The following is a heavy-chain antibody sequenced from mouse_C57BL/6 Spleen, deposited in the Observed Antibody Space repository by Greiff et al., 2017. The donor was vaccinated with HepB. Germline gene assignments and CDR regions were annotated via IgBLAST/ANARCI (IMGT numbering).Heavy chain of an antibody. Sequence: EVQGVESGEGLVKPGGSLKLSCAASGFTFSSYAMSWVRQTPEKRLEWVAYISSGGDYIYYADTVKGRFTISRDNARNTLYLQMSSLKSEDTAMYYCTREDYGSSRFAYWGQGTLVTVSA. CDR3: TREDYGSSRFAY. D-gene: IGHD1-1*01. J-gene: IGHJ3*01. CDR1: GFTFSSYA. V-gene: IGHV5-9-1*02. CDR2: ISSGGDYI.